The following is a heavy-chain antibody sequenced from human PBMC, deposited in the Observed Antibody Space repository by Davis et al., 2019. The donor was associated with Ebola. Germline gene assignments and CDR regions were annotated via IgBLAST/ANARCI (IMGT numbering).Heavy chain of an antibody. J-gene: IGHJ4*02. CDR1: GGTFSSYT. CDR2: IIPILGIA. CDR3: ARGRPWLWVATPVRFDS. V-gene: IGHV1-69*02. Sequence: AASVKVSCKASGGTFSSYTISWVRQAPGQGLEWMGRIIPILGIANYAQKFQGRVTITADESTNTAYMELSSLRSDDTAVYYCARGRPWLWVATPVRFDSWGLGTLVIVSS. D-gene: IGHD5-12*01.